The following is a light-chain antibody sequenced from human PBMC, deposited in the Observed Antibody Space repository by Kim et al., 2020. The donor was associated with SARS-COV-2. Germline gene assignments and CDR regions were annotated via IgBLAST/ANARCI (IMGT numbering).Light chain of an antibody. CDR3: QQSWSSPWT. Sequence: ASVGDRVIVTCRASQDISGYLNWYQQKPGKAPNVLFSAASSATSGVPARFSASGSGRQFSLIITNLQPEDSATYFCQQSWSSPWTFAPGTKVDIK. CDR1: QDISGY. V-gene: IGKV1-39*01. CDR2: AAS. J-gene: IGKJ1*01.